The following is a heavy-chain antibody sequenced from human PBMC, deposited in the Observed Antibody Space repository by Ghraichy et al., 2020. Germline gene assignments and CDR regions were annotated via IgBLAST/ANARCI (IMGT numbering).Heavy chain of an antibody. Sequence: GGSLRLSCAASGFTFDDYAMHWVRQAPGKGLEWVSGISWNSGSIGYADSVKGRFTISRDNAKNSLYLQMNSLRAEDTALYYCAKDIREIPAAIGYWGQGTLVTVSS. CDR2: ISWNSGSI. V-gene: IGHV3-9*01. CDR3: AKDIREIPAAIGY. CDR1: GFTFDDYA. J-gene: IGHJ4*02. D-gene: IGHD2-2*02.